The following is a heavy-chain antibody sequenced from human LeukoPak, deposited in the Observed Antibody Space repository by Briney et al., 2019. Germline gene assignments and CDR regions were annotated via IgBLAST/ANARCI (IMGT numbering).Heavy chain of an antibody. V-gene: IGHV3-23*01. Sequence: GGSLRLSCAASGFTFSGYAMNWVRQAPGKGLEWVSGTGSTGVSTFYADSVKGRFTVSRDNSKNTLSLQMNSLGAEDTAVYYCAKDPGVVPAHYFDYWGQGTLVTVSS. CDR2: TGSTGVST. CDR3: AKDPGVVPAHYFDY. J-gene: IGHJ4*02. CDR1: GFTFSGYA. D-gene: IGHD2-2*01.